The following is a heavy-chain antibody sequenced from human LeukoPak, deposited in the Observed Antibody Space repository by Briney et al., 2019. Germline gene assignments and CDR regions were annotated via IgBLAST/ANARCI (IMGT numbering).Heavy chain of an antibody. D-gene: IGHD3-10*01. J-gene: IGHJ6*03. V-gene: IGHV3-30*02. CDR1: GFSFSSYG. CDR3: ARVRDGFGEYYYYYYMDV. CDR2: IRSDGSNK. Sequence: RGSLRLSCAGSGFSFSSYGMHWVRPAPGKGLEWMAFIRSDGSNKYYADSVKGRFTISRDNSKKTLYLQMNSLRAEDTAVYYCARVRDGFGEYYYYYYMDVWGKGTTVTISS.